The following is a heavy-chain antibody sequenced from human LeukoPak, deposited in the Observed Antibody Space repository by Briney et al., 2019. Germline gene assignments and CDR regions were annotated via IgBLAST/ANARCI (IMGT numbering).Heavy chain of an antibody. D-gene: IGHD1-26*01. CDR3: ARDREDYYYYMDV. Sequence: GGSLRLSCAASGFTFSDYYMSWIRQAPGKGLEWVSYISSSGSTIYYADSVKGRFTISRDNAKNSLYLKMTSLRAEDTAVYYCARDREDYYYYMDVWGKGTTVTVSS. J-gene: IGHJ6*03. CDR1: GFTFSDYY. V-gene: IGHV3-11*04. CDR2: ISSSGSTI.